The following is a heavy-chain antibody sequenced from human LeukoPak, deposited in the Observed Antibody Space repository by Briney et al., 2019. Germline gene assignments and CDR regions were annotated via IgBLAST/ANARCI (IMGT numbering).Heavy chain of an antibody. Sequence: GEFQKISCKGSGYSFTTYWIGWVRQMPGKGLEWMGIIFTGDSDNRDSPSFQGQVTITADKSITADDLQWSSLKASDTAIYYCARPYCSSTSCYGKADYWGQGTVVAVSS. CDR2: IFTGDSDN. D-gene: IGHD2-2*01. J-gene: IGHJ4*02. CDR1: GYSFTTYW. V-gene: IGHV5-51*01. CDR3: ARPYCSSTSCYGKADY.